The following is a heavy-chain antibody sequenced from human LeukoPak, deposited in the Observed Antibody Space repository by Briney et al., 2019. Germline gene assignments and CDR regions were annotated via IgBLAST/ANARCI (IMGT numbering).Heavy chain of an antibody. CDR3: AGDILTGYRDY. CDR2: IIPIFGTA. D-gene: IGHD3-9*01. CDR1: RYTFSSYD. J-gene: IGHJ4*02. Sequence: GASVKVSCKASRYTFSSYDINWVRQAPGQGLEWMGGIIPIFGTANYAQKFQGRVTITADESTSTAYMELSSLRSEDTAVYYCAGDILTGYRDYWGQGTLVTVSS. V-gene: IGHV1-69*13.